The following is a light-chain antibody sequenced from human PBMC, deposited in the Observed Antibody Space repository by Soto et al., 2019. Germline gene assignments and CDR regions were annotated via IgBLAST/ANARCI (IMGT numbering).Light chain of an antibody. CDR2: DAS. V-gene: IGKV1-5*01. J-gene: IGKJ1*01. Sequence: DIQMTQSPSSLSASVGDRVTITCRASQRISTWLAWYQQKPGKAPKLLIFDASTWETGVPSRFSGSASGTEFTLTITSLQPDDFSSYYCHHYSRAFGQGTKVEIK. CDR3: HHYSRA. CDR1: QRISTW.